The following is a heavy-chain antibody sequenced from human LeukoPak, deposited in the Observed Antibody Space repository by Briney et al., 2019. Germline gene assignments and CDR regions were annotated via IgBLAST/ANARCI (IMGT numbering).Heavy chain of an antibody. CDR3: ARDWSNVVTAI. D-gene: IGHD3-22*01. Sequence: PGGPLRLSCAASGFTFSSYAMHWVRQAPGKGLEWVAVISYDGSNKYYADSVKGRFTISRDNSKNTLYLQMNSLRAEDTAVYYCARDWSNVVTAIWGQGTLVTVSS. CDR1: GFTFSSYA. J-gene: IGHJ4*02. CDR2: ISYDGSNK. V-gene: IGHV3-30-3*01.